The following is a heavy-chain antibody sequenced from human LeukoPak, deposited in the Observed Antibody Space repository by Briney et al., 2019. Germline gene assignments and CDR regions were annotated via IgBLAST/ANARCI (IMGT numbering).Heavy chain of an antibody. Sequence: GESLQISCKGSGYSFTSYWIGWVRQMPGKGLEWMGIIYPGDSDTRYSPSFQGQVTISADKSISTAYLQWSSLKASDPAMFYRARVLFRELFLFYFWGPGTLVPVSS. D-gene: IGHD3-10*01. CDR2: IYPGDSDT. CDR3: ARVLFRELFLFYF. CDR1: GYSFTSYW. J-gene: IGHJ4*02. V-gene: IGHV5-51*01.